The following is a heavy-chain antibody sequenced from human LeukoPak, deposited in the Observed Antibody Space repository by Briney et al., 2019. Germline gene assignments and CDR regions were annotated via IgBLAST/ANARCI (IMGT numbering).Heavy chain of an antibody. CDR1: GFTFDDYA. J-gene: IGHJ6*03. CDR3: AKDRLRRYYYDSSGYYYYYYMDV. D-gene: IGHD3-22*01. Sequence: GGSLRLSCAASGFTFDDYAMHWVRQAPGKGLEWVSLISGDGGSTYYADSVKGRFTISRDNSKNSLYLQMNSLRTEDTALYYCAKDRLRRYYYDSSGYYYYYYMDVWGKGTTVTVSS. V-gene: IGHV3-43*02. CDR2: ISGDGGST.